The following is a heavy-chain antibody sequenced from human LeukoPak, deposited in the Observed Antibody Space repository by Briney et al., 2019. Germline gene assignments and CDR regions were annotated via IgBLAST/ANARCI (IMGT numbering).Heavy chain of an antibody. J-gene: IGHJ5*02. CDR2: IIPIFGTA. V-gene: IGHV1-69*06. D-gene: IGHD6-13*01. Sequence: ASVKVSCKASGGTFSSYAISWVRQAPGQGLEWMGGIIPIFGTANYAQKFQGRVTITADKSTSTAYMELSSLRSEDTAVYYCARDKGSSWNNWFDPWGQGTLVTVSS. CDR1: GGTFSSYA. CDR3: ARDKGSSWNNWFDP.